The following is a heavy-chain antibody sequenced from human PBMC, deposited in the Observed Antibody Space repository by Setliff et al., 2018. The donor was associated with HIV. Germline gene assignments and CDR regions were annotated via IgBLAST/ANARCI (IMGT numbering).Heavy chain of an antibody. CDR2: ICGGRCSYS. CDR1: GFTFSDYY. D-gene: IGHD6-19*01. Sequence: GGSLRLSCTASGFTFSDYYMSWIRQAAGKGLEWVADICGGRCSYSYQADSVKGRFTISRDNARNSLHLEMNSLRAEDTAVYYCAGLSSGWSGISHLDYWGQGTLVTVSS. CDR3: AGLSSGWSGISHLDY. V-gene: IGHV3-11*06. J-gene: IGHJ4*02.